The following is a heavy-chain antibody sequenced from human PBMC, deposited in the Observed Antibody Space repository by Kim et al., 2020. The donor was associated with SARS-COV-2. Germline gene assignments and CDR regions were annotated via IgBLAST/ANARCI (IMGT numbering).Heavy chain of an antibody. CDR2: NGNT. CDR3: ARDLSPDY. V-gene: IGHV1-18*01. J-gene: IGHJ4*02. Sequence: NGNTNYAQTRQGRVTMTTDTSTSTAYMERRSLRSDDTAVYYCARDLSPDYWGQGTLVTVSS.